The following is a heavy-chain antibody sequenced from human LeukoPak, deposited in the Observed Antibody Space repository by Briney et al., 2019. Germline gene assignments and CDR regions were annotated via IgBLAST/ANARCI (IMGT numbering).Heavy chain of an antibody. Sequence: GRSLRLSCAASGFTFSSYAMHWVRQAPGKGLEWVSAINGGGSSTYYADSVKGRFTISRDNSKNTLSLEMNSLRAEDTAVYYCARRNPYGSGSYYDFDYWGQGTLVTVSS. V-gene: IGHV3-23*01. J-gene: IGHJ4*02. D-gene: IGHD3-10*01. CDR2: INGGGSST. CDR3: ARRNPYGSGSYYDFDY. CDR1: GFTFSSYA.